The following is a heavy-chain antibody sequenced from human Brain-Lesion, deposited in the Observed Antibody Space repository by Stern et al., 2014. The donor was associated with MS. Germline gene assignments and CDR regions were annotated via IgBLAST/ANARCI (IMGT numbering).Heavy chain of an antibody. Sequence: QVQLVQSGPGLVKPSQTLSLTCPVSGGSISSGDYYWSWLRQPPGKGLEWIGYIYYIGSTFYNPSLKSRATISLDTSKKQFSLRLSSVTAADTAVYYCARVFLGDDRSAYYGWFDPWGQGSLVTVSA. CDR3: ARVFLGDDRSAYYGWFDP. CDR1: GGSISSGDYY. V-gene: IGHV4-30-4*01. J-gene: IGHJ5*02. D-gene: IGHD3-22*01. CDR2: IYYIGST.